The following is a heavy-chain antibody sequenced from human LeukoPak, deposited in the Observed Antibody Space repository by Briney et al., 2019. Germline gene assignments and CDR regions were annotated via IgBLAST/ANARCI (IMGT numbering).Heavy chain of an antibody. D-gene: IGHD3-16*01. CDR2: INHSGST. CDR3: ARRLGGVPVSGVRPFDY. Sequence: SETLSLTCAVYGGSFSGYYWSWIRQPPGKGLEWIGEINHSGSTNYNPSLKSRVTISVDTSKNQFSLKLSSVTAADTAVYYCARRLGGVPVSGVRPFDYWGQGTLVTVSS. J-gene: IGHJ4*02. V-gene: IGHV4-34*01. CDR1: GGSFSGYY.